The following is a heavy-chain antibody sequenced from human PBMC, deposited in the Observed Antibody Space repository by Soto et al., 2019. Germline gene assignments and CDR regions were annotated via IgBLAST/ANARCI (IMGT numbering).Heavy chain of an antibody. Sequence: PSETLSLTCTVSGGSISSSSYYWGWIRQPPGKGLEWIGSIYYSGSTYYNPSLKSRVTISVDTSKNQFSLKLSSVTAADTAVYYCARQVRDYYDLNWFDPWGQGTLVTVSS. CDR3: ARQVRDYYDLNWFDP. CDR2: IYYSGST. J-gene: IGHJ5*02. CDR1: GGSISSSSYY. D-gene: IGHD3-22*01. V-gene: IGHV4-39*01.